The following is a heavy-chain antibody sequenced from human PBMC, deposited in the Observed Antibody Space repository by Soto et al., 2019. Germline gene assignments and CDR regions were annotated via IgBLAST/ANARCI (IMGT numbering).Heavy chain of an antibody. Sequence: SETLSLTCAVYGGSFSGYYWSWIRQPPGKGLEWIGEINHSGSTNYNPSLKSRVTISVDTSKNQFSLKLSSVTAADTAVYYCARVPRCSSTSCYARRNSGYDLNWFDPWGQGTLVTVSS. V-gene: IGHV4-34*01. CDR2: INHSGST. CDR3: ARVPRCSSTSCYARRNSGYDLNWFDP. D-gene: IGHD2-2*01. CDR1: GGSFSGYY. J-gene: IGHJ5*02.